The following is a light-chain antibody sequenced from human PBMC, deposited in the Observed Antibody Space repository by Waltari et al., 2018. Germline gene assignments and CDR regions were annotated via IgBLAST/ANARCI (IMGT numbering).Light chain of an antibody. CDR3: QHYVRLPAT. CDR2: GAA. CDR1: QSVSRS. J-gene: IGKJ1*01. Sequence: IVFTQYPGTLSLSPGVRATLSCRTSQSVSRSLPWYQQKPGQAPKLLIYGAATRATGSPARCTGSGSGTDFILIIISLEPEDFAIYFCQHYVRLPATFGQGTKVEIK. V-gene: IGKV3-20*01.